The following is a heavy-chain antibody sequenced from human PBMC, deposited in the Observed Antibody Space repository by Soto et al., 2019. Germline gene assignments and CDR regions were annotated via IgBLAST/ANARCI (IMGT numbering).Heavy chain of an antibody. V-gene: IGHV4-31*03. CDR3: ARGGGVVVVPAAMSSGAGMDV. Sequence: QVQLQESGPGLVKPSQTLSLTCTVSGGSISSGGYYWSWIRQHPGKGLEWIGYIYYSGSTYYNPSLKSRVTISVDTSKNPFSLKLSSVTAGDTAVYYCARGGGVVVVPAAMSSGAGMDVWGQGTTVTVSS. D-gene: IGHD2-2*01. CDR1: GGSISSGGYY. CDR2: IYYSGST. J-gene: IGHJ6*02.